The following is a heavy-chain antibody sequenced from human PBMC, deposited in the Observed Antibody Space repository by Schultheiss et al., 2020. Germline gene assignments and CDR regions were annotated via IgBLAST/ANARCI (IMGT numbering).Heavy chain of an antibody. Sequence: GGSLRLSCAASGFTFSGYGMHWVRQAPGKGLEWVSGINWNSGSIDYADSVKGRFTISRENAKNSLYLQMNSLRAEDTAVYYCASEDRSGSSWTFYYYYYGMDVWGQGTTGTVSS. V-gene: IGHV3-20*04. CDR2: INWNSGSI. CDR3: ASEDRSGSSWTFYYYYYGMDV. CDR1: GFTFSGYG. D-gene: IGHD6-13*01. J-gene: IGHJ6*02.